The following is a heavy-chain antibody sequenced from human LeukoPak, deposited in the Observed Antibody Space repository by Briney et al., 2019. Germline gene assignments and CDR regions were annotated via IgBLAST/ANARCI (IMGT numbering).Heavy chain of an antibody. CDR1: GFTFSSYG. V-gene: IGHV3-30*18. CDR3: AKDGPPGAFDY. CDR2: ISYDGSNK. Sequence: PGGSLRLSCAASGFTFSSYGMHWVRQAPGKGLEWVAVISYDGSNKYYADSVKGRFTISRDNSKNTLYLQMNSLRAEDTAVYYCAKDGPPGAFDYWGQGTLVTVSS. D-gene: IGHD3-10*01. J-gene: IGHJ4*02.